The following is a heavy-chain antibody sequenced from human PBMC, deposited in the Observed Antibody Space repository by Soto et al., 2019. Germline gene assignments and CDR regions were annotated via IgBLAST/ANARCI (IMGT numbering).Heavy chain of an antibody. CDR3: ARDKHHDYYDSSGLLDY. CDR1: GGSISSSNW. V-gene: IGHV4-4*02. J-gene: IGHJ4*02. CDR2: IYHSGST. Sequence: SETLSLTCAVSGGSISSSNWWSWVRQPPGKGLEWIGEIYHSGSTNYNPSLKSRVTISVDKSKNQFSLKLSSVTAADTAVYYCARDKHHDYYDSSGLLDYWGQGTLVNVSS. D-gene: IGHD3-22*01.